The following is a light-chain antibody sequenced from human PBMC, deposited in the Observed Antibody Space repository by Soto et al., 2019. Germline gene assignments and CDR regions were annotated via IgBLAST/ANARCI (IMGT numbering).Light chain of an antibody. CDR3: QQYGNFPYT. Sequence: EIVLTQSPGTLSLSPGERATLSCRASQSVPSDWLAWYRHKPGQAPRLLIYGASSRATRVPDRVSGSGSGTDFTLTINRLEPEAFAVYYCQQYGNFPYTFGQGTKLEIK. CDR1: QSVPSDW. J-gene: IGKJ2*01. V-gene: IGKV3-20*01. CDR2: GAS.